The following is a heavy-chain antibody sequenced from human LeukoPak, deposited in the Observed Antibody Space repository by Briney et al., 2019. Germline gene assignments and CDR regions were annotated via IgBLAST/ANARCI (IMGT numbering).Heavy chain of an antibody. CDR3: ASTGIAAAGYYYYYYYMDV. D-gene: IGHD6-13*01. CDR2: IYTSGST. CDR1: GGSISSYY. J-gene: IGHJ6*03. Sequence: LETLSLTCTVSGGSISSYYWSWIRQPPGKGLEWIGYIYTSGSTNYNPSLKSRVTISVDTSKNQFSLKLSSVTAADTAVYYCASTGIAAAGYYYYYYYMDVWGKGTTVTVSS. V-gene: IGHV4-4*09.